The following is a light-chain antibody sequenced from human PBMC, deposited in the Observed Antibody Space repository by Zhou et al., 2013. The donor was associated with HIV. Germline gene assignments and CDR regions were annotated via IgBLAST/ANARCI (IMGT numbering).Light chain of an antibody. J-gene: IGKJ3*01. CDR2: DAS. CDR1: QSVSSSY. V-gene: IGKV3-20*01. CDR3: QQYGSSPVT. Sequence: EIVLTQSPGTLSLSPGERATLSCRASQSVSSSYLAWYQQKLGLAPRLLIYDASTRAHWHPGQVQWQWVWDRLHSHHQQLEPEDFAVYYCQQYGSSPVTFGPGTRSGYQT.